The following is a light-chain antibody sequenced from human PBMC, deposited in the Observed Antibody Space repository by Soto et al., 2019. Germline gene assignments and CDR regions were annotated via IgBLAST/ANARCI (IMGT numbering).Light chain of an antibody. Sequence: EIVLPQSPATLSLSPGERATLSCRASQSVRSNLAWYQQKPGQTPRLLIYGASTRATGIPARFSGSGSGTEFTLTISSLQSEDFAVYYCQQYKNWPTITFGQGTRLEIK. CDR1: QSVRSN. J-gene: IGKJ5*01. V-gene: IGKV3-15*01. CDR2: GAS. CDR3: QQYKNWPTIT.